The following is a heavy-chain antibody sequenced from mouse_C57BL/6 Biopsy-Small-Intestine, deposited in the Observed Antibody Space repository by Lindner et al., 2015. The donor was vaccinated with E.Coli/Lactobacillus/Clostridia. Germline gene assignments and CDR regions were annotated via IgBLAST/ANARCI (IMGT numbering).Heavy chain of an antibody. CDR1: GYTFTSYG. V-gene: IGHV1-85*01. D-gene: IGHD2-1*01. CDR3: ARPWVGGNYPDAFNF. CDR2: ISAKNGYT. J-gene: IGHJ3*01. Sequence: SVKVSCKASGYTFTSYGITWVRQAPGQGLEWMGWISAKNGYTNYVQKLQGRVTMTTDASTTTAYMELTSLTSDDTAMYYCARPWVGGNYPDAFNFWGQGTMVTVSS.